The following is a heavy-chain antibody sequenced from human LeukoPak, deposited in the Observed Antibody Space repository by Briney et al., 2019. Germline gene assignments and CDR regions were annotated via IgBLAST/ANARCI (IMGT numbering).Heavy chain of an antibody. J-gene: IGHJ4*02. CDR2: ISYDGSNK. V-gene: IGHV3-30*18. D-gene: IGHD7-27*01. Sequence: SGGSLRLSCAASGFTFSSYGMHWVRQAPGKGLEWVAVISYDGSNKYYADSVKGRFTISRDNSKDTLYLQMNSLRAEDTAVYYCAKDSGDYWGQGTLVTVSS. CDR3: AKDSGDY. CDR1: GFTFSSYG.